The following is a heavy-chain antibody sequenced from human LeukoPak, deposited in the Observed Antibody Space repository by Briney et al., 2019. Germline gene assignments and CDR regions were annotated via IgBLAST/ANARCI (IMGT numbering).Heavy chain of an antibody. V-gene: IGHV4-34*01. Sequence: PSETLSLTCAVYGGSFSGYYWSWIRQPPGKGLEWIGEINHSGSTNYNPSLKSRVTISVDTSKNQFSLKLSSVTAADTAVYYCAREESYWGQGTLVTVSS. J-gene: IGHJ4*02. CDR3: AREESY. CDR1: GGSFSGYY. CDR2: INHSGST.